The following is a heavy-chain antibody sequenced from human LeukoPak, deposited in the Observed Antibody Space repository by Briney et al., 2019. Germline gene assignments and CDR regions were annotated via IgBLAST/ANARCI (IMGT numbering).Heavy chain of an antibody. CDR3: ARGDRSGYYHTSGFDP. CDR1: GITFSSYG. D-gene: IGHD3-22*01. CDR2: ISSTGGTT. V-gene: IGHV3-23*01. J-gene: IGHJ5*02. Sequence: GGTLRLSCAASGITFSSYGMSWVRQAPGKGLEWVSSISSTGGTTYYADSVKGRFTISRDNSKNTLYLQMNSLRAEDTAVYYCARGDRSGYYHTSGFDPWGQGSLVTVSS.